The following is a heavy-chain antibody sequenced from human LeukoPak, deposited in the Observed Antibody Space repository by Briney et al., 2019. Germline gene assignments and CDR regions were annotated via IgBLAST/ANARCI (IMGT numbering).Heavy chain of an antibody. CDR3: ARDGILGDYCSSTSCHDAFDI. V-gene: IGHV1-69*01. J-gene: IGHJ3*02. Sequence: GSSVKVSCKASGGTFSSYAISWLRQAPGQGLEWMGGIITIFGTAIYAQKFQGRVTITADESTSTAYMELSSLRSEDTAVYYCARDGILGDYCSSTSCHDAFDIWGQGTMVTVSS. D-gene: IGHD2-2*01. CDR2: IITIFGTA. CDR1: GGTFSSYA.